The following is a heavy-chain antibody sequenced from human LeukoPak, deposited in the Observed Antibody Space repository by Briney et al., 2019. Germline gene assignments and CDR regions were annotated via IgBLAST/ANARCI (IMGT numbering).Heavy chain of an antibody. J-gene: IGHJ4*02. Sequence: ASVTVSCTASGYTFTTYYIHWVRQAPGQGLEWMGIINPSGGSTSYAQKVQGRVTMTRDTSTSTVYMELSSLRSEDTAVYYCARAPNGGLPGAYWGQGTLVTVSS. CDR1: GYTFTTYY. CDR3: ARAPNGGLPGAY. V-gene: IGHV1-46*01. CDR2: INPSGGST. D-gene: IGHD7-27*01.